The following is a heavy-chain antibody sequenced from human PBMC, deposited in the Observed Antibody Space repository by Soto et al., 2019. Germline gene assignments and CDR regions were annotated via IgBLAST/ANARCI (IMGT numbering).Heavy chain of an antibody. V-gene: IGHV4-59*08. CDR1: GGSISSYY. CDR3: ARAKAPLYSSSWYWFDP. CDR2: IYYSGST. J-gene: IGHJ5*02. Sequence: PSEPLSLTCTVSGGSISSYYWSWIRQPPGKGLEWIGYIYYSGSTNCNPSLKSRVTISVDTSKNQFSLKLSSVTAADTAVYYCARAKAPLYSSSWYWFDPWGQGTLVTVSS. D-gene: IGHD6-13*01.